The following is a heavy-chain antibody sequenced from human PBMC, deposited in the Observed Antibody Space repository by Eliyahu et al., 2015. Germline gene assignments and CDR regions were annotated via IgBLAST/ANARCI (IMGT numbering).Heavy chain of an antibody. CDR1: GFXFSSYG. CDR2: IWYDGSNK. CDR3: ARDHYGGNSGHFQH. D-gene: IGHD4-23*01. Sequence: QVQLVESGGGVVQPGRSLRLSCAASGFXFSSYGMPWVRQAPGKGLEWVAVIWYDGSNKYYADSVKGRFTISRDNSKNTLYLQMNSLRAEDTAVYYCARDHYGGNSGHFQHWGQGTLVTVSS. J-gene: IGHJ1*01. V-gene: IGHV3-33*01.